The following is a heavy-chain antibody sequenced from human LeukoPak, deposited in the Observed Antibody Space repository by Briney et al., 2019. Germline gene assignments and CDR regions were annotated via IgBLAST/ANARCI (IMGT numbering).Heavy chain of an antibody. CDR3: AKEEDYDFWSGHPTDY. Sequence: AGGSLRLSCAASGFTFSSYAMSWVRQAPGKGLEWVSAISGSGGSTYYADSVKGRFTISRDNSKNTLYLQMNSLRAEDTAVYYCAKEEDYDFWSGHPTDYWGQGTLVTVSS. D-gene: IGHD3-3*01. CDR1: GFTFSSYA. J-gene: IGHJ4*02. CDR2: ISGSGGST. V-gene: IGHV3-23*01.